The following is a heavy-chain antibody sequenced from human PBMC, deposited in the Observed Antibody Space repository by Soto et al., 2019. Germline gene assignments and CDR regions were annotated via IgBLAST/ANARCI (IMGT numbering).Heavy chain of an antibody. CDR3: ATSYGSGYRAFDF. CDR1: GDTFNFYS. J-gene: IGHJ4*02. Sequence: QVQLVQSGAEVKRPGSSVKVSCKASGDTFNFYSINWVRQAPGLGLEWMGRVNPILSMSNYAQRFQGRVTXTXEXTTSTAYMALSGLRSEDTAIYYCATSYGSGYRAFDFWGQGALVTVSS. D-gene: IGHD3-10*01. V-gene: IGHV1-69*04. CDR2: VNPILSMS.